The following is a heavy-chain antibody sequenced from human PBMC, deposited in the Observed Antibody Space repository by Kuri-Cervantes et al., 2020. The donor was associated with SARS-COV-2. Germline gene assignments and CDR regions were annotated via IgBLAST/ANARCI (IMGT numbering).Heavy chain of an antibody. J-gene: IGHJ3*02. CDR2: IVVGSGNT. Sequence: SVKVSCKASGFTLTSSAMQCVRQARGQRLEWIGWIVVGSGNTNYAQKFQERVTITRDMSTSTAYMELSSLRSEDMAVYYCAAALIDAFDIWGQGTMVTVSS. CDR3: AAALIDAFDI. V-gene: IGHV1-58*02. CDR1: GFTLTSSA.